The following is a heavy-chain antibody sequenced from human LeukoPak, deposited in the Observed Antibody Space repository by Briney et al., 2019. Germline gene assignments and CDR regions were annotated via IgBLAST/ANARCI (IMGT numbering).Heavy chain of an antibody. CDR3: ARQGRMATRGEFNY. D-gene: IGHD5-24*01. V-gene: IGHV4-59*01. CDR1: GGSISSYY. Sequence: PSETLSLTCTVSGGSISSYYWSWIRQPPGKGLEWIGYIYYSGSTNYNPSLKSRVTISVHKSKSQFSLKLRSVTAADTAVYYCARQGRMATRGEFNYWGQGTLVTVSS. J-gene: IGHJ4*02. CDR2: IYYSGST.